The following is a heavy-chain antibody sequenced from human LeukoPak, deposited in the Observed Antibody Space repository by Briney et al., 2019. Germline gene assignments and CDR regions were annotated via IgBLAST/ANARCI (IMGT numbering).Heavy chain of an antibody. CDR1: GGSISSYY. Sequence: PSETLSLTCTVSGGSISSYYWSWIRQPPGKGLEWIGYIFYSGSANYNPSLKSRVTISIDTSKNQFSLRLNSVTAADTAVYYCAGGYDPGTFYYYMDVWGKGTTVSVSS. D-gene: IGHD6-19*01. CDR3: AGGYDPGTFYYYMDV. V-gene: IGHV4-59*01. CDR2: IFYSGSA. J-gene: IGHJ6*03.